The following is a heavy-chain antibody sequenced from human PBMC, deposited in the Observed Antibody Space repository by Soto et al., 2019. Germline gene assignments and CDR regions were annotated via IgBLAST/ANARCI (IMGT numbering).Heavy chain of an antibody. V-gene: IGHV3-21*01. D-gene: IGHD5-18*01. CDR3: ARDQAVAMATDYYYYYYGMDV. J-gene: IGHJ6*02. Sequence: GGSLRLSCAASGFTFSSYSMNWVRQAPGKGLEWVSSISSSSSYIYYADSVKGRFTISRDNAKNSLYLQMNSLRAEDTAVYYCARDQAVAMATDYYYYYYGMDVWGQGTTVTVSS. CDR2: ISSSSSYI. CDR1: GFTFSSYS.